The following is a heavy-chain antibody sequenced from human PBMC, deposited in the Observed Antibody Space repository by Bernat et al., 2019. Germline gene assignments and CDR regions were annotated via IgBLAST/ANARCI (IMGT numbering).Heavy chain of an antibody. Sequence: EVRLVESGGGLVQPGGSLRLSCVVSGSPVSANYWNWVRQAPGKGLEWVSVIYGGGTTYYGDSVRGRFTISRDKSKNTLYLQMNSLRVDDTAVYYCVREEAYGDYVLFDYWGQGTLVTVS. J-gene: IGHJ4*02. D-gene: IGHD4-17*01. CDR2: IYGGGTT. CDR3: VREEAYGDYVLFDY. V-gene: IGHV3-66*01. CDR1: GSPVSANY.